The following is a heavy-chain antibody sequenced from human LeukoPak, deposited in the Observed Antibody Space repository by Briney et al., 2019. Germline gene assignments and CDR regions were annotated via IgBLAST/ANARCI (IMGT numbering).Heavy chain of an antibody. D-gene: IGHD1-26*01. CDR1: GFTVSNNY. CDR2: IYISGNT. V-gene: IGHV3-53*01. J-gene: IGHJ3*01. CDR3: ARVYSGTYHAAFDL. Sequence: GGSLRLSCAASGFTVSNNYINWVRQAPGKGLEWVSVIYISGNTFYADSVKGRFTISRDNSENTVYLQMNSLRAEDTAMYYCARVYSGTYHAAFDLWGQGTLVTVSS.